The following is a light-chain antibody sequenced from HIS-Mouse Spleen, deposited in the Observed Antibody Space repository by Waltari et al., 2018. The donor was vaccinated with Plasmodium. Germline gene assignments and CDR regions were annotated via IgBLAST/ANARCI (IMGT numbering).Light chain of an antibody. CDR3: QQYNSYSWT. J-gene: IGKJ1*01. CDR1: QSISSR. CDR2: KAS. Sequence: DIQMTQSPSTLSASVGDRVTIPCRASQSISSRLAWYQQKPGKAPKLLIYKASSLESGVPSRFSGSGSGTEFTLTISSLQPDDFATYYCQQYNSYSWTFGQGTKVDIK. V-gene: IGKV1-5*03.